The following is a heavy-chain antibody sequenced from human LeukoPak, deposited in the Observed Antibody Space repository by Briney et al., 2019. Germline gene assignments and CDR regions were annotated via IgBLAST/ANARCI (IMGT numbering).Heavy chain of an antibody. CDR2: ISGSGTST. V-gene: IGHV3-23*01. CDR3: AKTSRANSAYDSPFDY. D-gene: IGHD5-12*01. J-gene: IGHJ4*02. CDR1: GFTFSSYA. Sequence: GGSLRLSCAASGFTFSSYAMGWVRQAPGKGLEWVSVISGSGTSTDYADSVKGRFTISRDNSQNTLYLQMNSLRTEDTAVYYCAKTSRANSAYDSPFDYWGQGTQVTVSS.